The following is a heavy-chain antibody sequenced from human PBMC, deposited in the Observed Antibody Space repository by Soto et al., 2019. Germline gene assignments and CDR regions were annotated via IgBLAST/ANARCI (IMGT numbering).Heavy chain of an antibody. CDR2: IKSKKDGGTA. D-gene: IGHD1-26*01. V-gene: IGHV3-15*07. CDR1: GFTFSDHY. CDR3: ARDYYTRFDY. Sequence: PGGSLRLSCAASGFTFSDHYMNWVRQAPGKGLEWVGRIKSKKDGGTADSAASVKGRFTISRDDSRNTVYLEMNNLKIEDTAMYYCARDYYTRFDYWGPGTLVTVSS. J-gene: IGHJ4*02.